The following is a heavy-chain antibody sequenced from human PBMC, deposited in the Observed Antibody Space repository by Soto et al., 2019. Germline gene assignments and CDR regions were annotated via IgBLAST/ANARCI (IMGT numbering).Heavy chain of an antibody. CDR1: GFTFDDYA. CDR2: ISWKSGSI. V-gene: IGHV3-9*01. J-gene: IGHJ6*02. D-gene: IGHD6-13*01. CDR3: AKVTAANDDYHYGLDI. Sequence: GGSLRLSCAASGFTFDDYAMHWVRHAPGKGLEWVSGISWKSGSIGYADSVKRRFTISRDNAKNSLYLQMNSLRAEDTALYYCAKVTAANDDYHYGLDIWGQGTTVTVSS.